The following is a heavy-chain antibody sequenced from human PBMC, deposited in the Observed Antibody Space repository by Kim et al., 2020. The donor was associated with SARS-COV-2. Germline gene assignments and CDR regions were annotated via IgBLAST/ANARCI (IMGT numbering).Heavy chain of an antibody. CDR2: IYSGGST. CDR1: GFTVSSNY. Sequence: GGSLRLSCAASGFTVSSNYMSWVRQAPGKGLEWVSVIYSGGSTYYSDSVKGRFNISRDNSKNTLYLQMNSLRAEDTAVYYCARDCSGGSCYSETGYYYYGMGVWGQGTTVTVS. J-gene: IGHJ6*02. CDR3: ARDCSGGSCYSETGYYYYGMGV. V-gene: IGHV3-53*01. D-gene: IGHD2-15*01.